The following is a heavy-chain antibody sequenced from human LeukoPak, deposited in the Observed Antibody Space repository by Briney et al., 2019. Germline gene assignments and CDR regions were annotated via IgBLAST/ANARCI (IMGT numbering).Heavy chain of an antibody. CDR1: GYTFTGYY. J-gene: IGHJ4*02. Sequence: ASVKVSCKASGYTFTGYYMHWVRQAPGQGLEWMGWTNPNSSGTNYAQKFQGRVTLTRDTSISTAYMELTRLRFDDTAVYYCASRGTTGTTGNYWGQGTLVTVSS. V-gene: IGHV1-2*02. D-gene: IGHD1-1*01. CDR2: TNPNSSGT. CDR3: ASRGTTGTTGNY.